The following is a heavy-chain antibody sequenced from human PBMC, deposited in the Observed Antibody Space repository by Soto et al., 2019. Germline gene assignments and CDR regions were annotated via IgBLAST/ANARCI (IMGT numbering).Heavy chain of an antibody. V-gene: IGHV3-30*18. Sequence: VQLVESGGGVVQPGRSLRLSCAASGFTFSDYAMHWVRQAPGKGLEWVAVVSHDGRNTHYADSVKGRFTISRDSFKNTVSLQMTSLRTEDTAVYYGAKGGRQWLVTSGFNYWGQGALVTVPS. CDR1: GFTFSDYA. CDR2: VSHDGRNT. D-gene: IGHD6-19*01. J-gene: IGHJ4*02. CDR3: AKGGRQWLVTSGFNY.